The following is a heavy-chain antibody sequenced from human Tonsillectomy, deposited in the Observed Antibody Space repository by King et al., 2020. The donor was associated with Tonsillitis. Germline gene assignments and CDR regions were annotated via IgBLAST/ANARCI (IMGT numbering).Heavy chain of an antibody. CDR1: GYSFTSYW. D-gene: IGHD1-1*01. J-gene: IGHJ5*02. CDR2: IYPGDSDI. V-gene: IGHV5-51*01. Sequence: QLVQSGAEVKKPGESLKISCKASGYSFTSYWIGWVRQMPGKGLEWMGIIYPGDSDIRYSPSLQGQVTISVDKSMSTAYLQWSSLKASDTAMYYCARQRLDNLYNWFDPWGQGTLVTVSS. CDR3: ARQRLDNLYNWFDP.